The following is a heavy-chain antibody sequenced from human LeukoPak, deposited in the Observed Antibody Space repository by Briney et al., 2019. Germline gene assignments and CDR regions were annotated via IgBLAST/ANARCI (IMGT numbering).Heavy chain of an antibody. J-gene: IGHJ4*02. Sequence: AGMSLRLSCVASGFTFGDSAMHWVRQAPGKGLEWLSGISWNSDIRDYADSVKGRFTISRDNAKKSLDLQMNSLRPEDTALYYCARRSGSGPFDYWGQGTLVTVSS. CDR2: ISWNSDIR. V-gene: IGHV3-9*01. D-gene: IGHD3-10*01. CDR3: ARRSGSGPFDY. CDR1: GFTFGDSA.